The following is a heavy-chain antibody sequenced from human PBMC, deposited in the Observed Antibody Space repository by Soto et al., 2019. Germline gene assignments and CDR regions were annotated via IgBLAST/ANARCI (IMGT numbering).Heavy chain of an antibody. J-gene: IGHJ6*02. CDR1: GGTFSSYA. V-gene: IGHV1-69*06. D-gene: IGHD2-2*02. Sequence: GASVKVSCKASGGTFSSYAISWVRQAPGQGLEWMGGIIPIFGTANYAQKFQGRVTITADKSTSTAYMELSSLRSEDTAVYYCARRRYCSSTSCCTHYYYGMDVWGQGTTVTVSS. CDR2: IIPIFGTA. CDR3: ARRRYCSSTSCCTHYYYGMDV.